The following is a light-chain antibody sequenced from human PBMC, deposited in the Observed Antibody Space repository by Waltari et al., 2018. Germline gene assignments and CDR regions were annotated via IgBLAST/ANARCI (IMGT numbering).Light chain of an antibody. CDR3: SSHGGSKV. Sequence: QSALTQPPSASGSPGQSVTISCTGTSSDVGAHNYVSWYQQYPGKAPKLIIYEVSNRPSGVPDRFSGSKSGNTASLTVSGLQADDEADYYCSSHGGSKVFGGGTKLTVL. J-gene: IGLJ2*01. CDR2: EVS. V-gene: IGLV2-8*01. CDR1: SSDVGAHNY.